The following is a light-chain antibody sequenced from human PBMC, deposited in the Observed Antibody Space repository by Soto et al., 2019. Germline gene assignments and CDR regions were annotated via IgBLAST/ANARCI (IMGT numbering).Light chain of an antibody. Sequence: EIVLTQSPGTLSLSPGETATLSCRASQRVIGSYLAWYQQKPGQAPRLLIYGASSRPTGIPDKFSGSGSGTDFTLTISRLEPEDFAVYYCQQYVGSQFTFGPGTKVEIK. CDR1: QRVIGSY. CDR3: QQYVGSQFT. J-gene: IGKJ3*01. CDR2: GAS. V-gene: IGKV3-20*01.